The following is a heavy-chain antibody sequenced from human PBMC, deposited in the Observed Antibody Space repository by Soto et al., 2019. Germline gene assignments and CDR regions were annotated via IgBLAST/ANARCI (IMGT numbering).Heavy chain of an antibody. V-gene: IGHV4-39*01. D-gene: IGHD3-22*01. CDR1: GGSFSSGSYY. Sequence: QLQLQESGPGLVKPSEPLSFTCPFPGGSFSSGSYYWAWIRRPPGKGLEWIGSIYYSGSTYYNPSLKSRVTISVDTSKNQFSLKLSSVTAADTAVYYCANLYYYDSTKTWGQGTLVTVSS. CDR3: ANLYYYDSTKT. CDR2: IYYSGST. J-gene: IGHJ4*02.